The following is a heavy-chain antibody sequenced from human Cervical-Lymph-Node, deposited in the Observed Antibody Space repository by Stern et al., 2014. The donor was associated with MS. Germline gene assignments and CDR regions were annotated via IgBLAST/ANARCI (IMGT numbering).Heavy chain of an antibody. CDR2: IYPGDSDT. V-gene: IGHV5-51*01. CDR3: ARQGEIVFATASMDV. D-gene: IGHD2-15*01. Sequence: DQLVQSGAEVKKPGESLKISCKGSGYTFTSHWIAWVRQMPGKGLEWMGIIYPGDSDTRYSPSFQGQVTISADKSISPAYLQWSSLKASDTAMYYCARQGEIVFATASMDVWGQGTTVTVS. CDR1: GYTFTSHW. J-gene: IGHJ6*02.